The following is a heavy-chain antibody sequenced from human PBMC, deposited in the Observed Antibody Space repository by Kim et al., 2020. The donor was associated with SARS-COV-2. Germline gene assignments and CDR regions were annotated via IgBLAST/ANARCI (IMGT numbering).Heavy chain of an antibody. J-gene: IGHJ4*02. CDR2: DKT. V-gene: IGHV3-66*01. Sequence: DKTYYVESVKGRLNISRDNSKNTLYLQKSNLRVEDTAVYYCAPNLAAAGVVWGQGTLVTVSS. D-gene: IGHD6-13*01. CDR3: APNLAAAGVV.